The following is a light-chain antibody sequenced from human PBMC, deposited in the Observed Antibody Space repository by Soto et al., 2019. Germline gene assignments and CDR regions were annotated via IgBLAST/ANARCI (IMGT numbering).Light chain of an antibody. V-gene: IGLV2-14*02. Sequence: QSALTQPASVSGSPGQSITISCTGTSSDIGSYNLVSWYQQHPGKAPKVMIYEGSKRPSGVSNRFSGSKSGNTASLTISAVQAEDEADYYCSSFTNSFSLVFGGGTKLTVL. CDR2: EGS. J-gene: IGLJ3*02. CDR3: SSFTNSFSLV. CDR1: SSDIGSYNL.